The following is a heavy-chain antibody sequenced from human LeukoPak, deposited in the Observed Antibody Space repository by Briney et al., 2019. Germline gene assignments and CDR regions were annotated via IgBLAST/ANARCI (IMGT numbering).Heavy chain of an antibody. Sequence: SETLSLTCTVSGASVSSGSYYWSWIRQPPGKGLEWIGEINHSGSTNYNPSLKSRVTISVDTSKNQFSLKLSSVTAADTAVYYCATIPSSGWPAFDYWGQGTLVTVSS. CDR3: ATIPSSGWPAFDY. CDR2: INHSGST. CDR1: GASVSSGSYY. D-gene: IGHD6-19*01. J-gene: IGHJ4*02. V-gene: IGHV4-39*07.